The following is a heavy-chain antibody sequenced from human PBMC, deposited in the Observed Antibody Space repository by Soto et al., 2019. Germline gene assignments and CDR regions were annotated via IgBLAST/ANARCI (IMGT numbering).Heavy chain of an antibody. J-gene: IGHJ6*02. CDR3: ARGRLWAIYYYYGMDF. CDR1: GFSISSYY. D-gene: IGHD5-18*01. CDR2: INHSGST. Sequence: SETLSLTCTVSGFSISSYYWSWSRQPPGKGLEWIGEINHSGSTNYNPSLKSRVTISVDTSKNQFSLKLSSVTAADTAVYYCARGRLWAIYYYYGMDFWGQGTTVTVSS. V-gene: IGHV4-34*01.